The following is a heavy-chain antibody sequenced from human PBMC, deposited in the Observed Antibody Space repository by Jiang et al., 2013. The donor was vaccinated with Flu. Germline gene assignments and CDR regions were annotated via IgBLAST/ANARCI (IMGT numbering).Heavy chain of an antibody. CDR1: GYTLTRYY. V-gene: IGHV1-46*01. D-gene: IGHD3-16*01. J-gene: IGHJ4*02. Sequence: GAEVKKPGASVKLSCKASGYTLTRYYMHWVRQAPGQGLEWMGVIDPSGGSTNYQEKFQGRISMTRDTSTSTVYMELSSLRSEDTAVYYCATFAGARGTFDYWGQGTLVTVSS. CDR3: ATFAGARGTFDY. CDR2: IDPSGGST.